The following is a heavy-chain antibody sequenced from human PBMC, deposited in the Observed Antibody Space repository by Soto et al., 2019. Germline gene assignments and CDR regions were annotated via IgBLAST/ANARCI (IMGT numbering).Heavy chain of an antibody. Sequence: GGSLRLSCAASGLTFSNYWMNWVRQAPGKGLEWVAKINPDGSDKHYIDSVKGRFTISRDNAQNSVSLQMNSLRAEDTAVYFCLGGSNYDTPWGQGTLVTVSS. V-gene: IGHV3-7*03. CDR2: INPDGSDK. CDR3: LGGSNYDTP. J-gene: IGHJ5*02. CDR1: GLTFSNYW. D-gene: IGHD3-16*01.